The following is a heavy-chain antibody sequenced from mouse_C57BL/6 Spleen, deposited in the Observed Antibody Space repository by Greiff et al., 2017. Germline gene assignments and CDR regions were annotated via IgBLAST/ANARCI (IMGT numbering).Heavy chain of an antibody. CDR2: ISSGSSTI. D-gene: IGHD2-2*01. CDR1: GFTFSDYG. Sequence: DVMLVESGGGLVKPGGSLKLSCAASGFTFSDYGMHWVRQAPEKGLEWVAYISSGSSTIYYADTVKGRFTISRDNAKNTLFLQMTSLRSEDTAMYYCARPAVYYGYDRFAYWGQGTLVTVSA. J-gene: IGHJ3*01. CDR3: ARPAVYYGYDRFAY. V-gene: IGHV5-17*01.